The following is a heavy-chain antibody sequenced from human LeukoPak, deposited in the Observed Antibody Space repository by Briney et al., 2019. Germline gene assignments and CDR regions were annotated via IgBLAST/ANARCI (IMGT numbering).Heavy chain of an antibody. Sequence: SVNVSCKASGGTFSRYAMNWVRQARGQGREGRGGRRGMWGTVNYAQKFQGRVTITADESTSTAYMELSSLRSEDTAVYYCAREGVGGTLKYQLLKYWFDPWGQGTLVTVSS. CDR2: RRGMWGTV. J-gene: IGHJ5*02. D-gene: IGHD2-2*01. V-gene: IGHV1-69*13. CDR3: AREGVGGTLKYQLLKYWFDP. CDR1: GGTFSRYA.